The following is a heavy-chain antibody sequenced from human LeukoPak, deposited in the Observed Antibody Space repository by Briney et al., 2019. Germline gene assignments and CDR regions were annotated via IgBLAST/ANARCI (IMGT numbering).Heavy chain of an antibody. CDR2: IKQDGSEK. Sequence: GGSLRLSCAASGFTFSSYWMSWVRQAPGKGLEWVANIKQDGSEKYYVDSVKGRFTISRDNAKNSLYLQMNSLRAEDTAVYYCARGHIVVVTAIFYYYYGMDVWGQGTTVTVSS. V-gene: IGHV3-7*03. J-gene: IGHJ6*02. CDR1: GFTFSSYW. D-gene: IGHD2-21*02. CDR3: ARGHIVVVTAIFYYYYGMDV.